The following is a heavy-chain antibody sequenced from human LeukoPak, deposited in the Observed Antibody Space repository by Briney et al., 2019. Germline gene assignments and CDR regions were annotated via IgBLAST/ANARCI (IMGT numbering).Heavy chain of an antibody. J-gene: IGHJ5*02. Sequence: PGGSLRLSCAASGFTFSSYEMNWVRQAPGKGLEWVSYISSSGSTIYYADSVKGRFTISRDNAKNSLYLQMNSLRAEDTAVYYCAREHSSGYHHNWFDPWGQGTLVTVSS. V-gene: IGHV3-48*03. D-gene: IGHD3-22*01. CDR3: AREHSSGYHHNWFDP. CDR1: GFTFSSYE. CDR2: ISSSGSTI.